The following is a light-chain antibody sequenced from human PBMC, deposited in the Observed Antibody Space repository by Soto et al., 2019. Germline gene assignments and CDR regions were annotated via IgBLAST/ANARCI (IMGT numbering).Light chain of an antibody. Sequence: EIVLTQSPGTLSLSPGERATLSCRASQSVSSSYLAWYQQKPGLAPRLLIYGASSRATGIPDRFSGSGSGTDFTLTISRLEPEDFAVYYCQQYGSSPITLGQGTRLEIK. J-gene: IGKJ5*01. CDR2: GAS. CDR3: QQYGSSPIT. V-gene: IGKV3-20*01. CDR1: QSVSSSY.